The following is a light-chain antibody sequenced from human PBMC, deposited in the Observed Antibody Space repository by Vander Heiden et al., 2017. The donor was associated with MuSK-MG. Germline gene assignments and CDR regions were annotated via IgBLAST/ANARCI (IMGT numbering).Light chain of an antibody. V-gene: IGKV3-11*01. J-gene: IGKJ4*01. CDR3: HRRWNWALT. CDR1: QSVSSY. Sequence: EIVLTQSPASLSLSPGERATLSCRASQSVSSYLAWYQQQPGQAPRLLIYDASNSATGIPARFSGTGSGTDFTLTISSLEPEDFAVYYCHRRWNWALTFGGGTKVEIK. CDR2: DAS.